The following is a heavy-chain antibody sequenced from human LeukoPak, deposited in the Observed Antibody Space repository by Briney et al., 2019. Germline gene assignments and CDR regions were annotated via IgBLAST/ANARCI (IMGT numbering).Heavy chain of an antibody. Sequence: ASVKVSCKASGYTFTGYYMHWVRQAPGQGLEWMGWINPNSGGTNYAQKFQGWVTMTRDTSISTAYMELSRLRSDDTAAYYCARDRFMYYDFWSGYGMDVWGQGTTVTVSS. CDR3: ARDRFMYYDFWSGYGMDV. D-gene: IGHD3-3*01. J-gene: IGHJ6*02. V-gene: IGHV1-2*04. CDR2: INPNSGGT. CDR1: GYTFTGYY.